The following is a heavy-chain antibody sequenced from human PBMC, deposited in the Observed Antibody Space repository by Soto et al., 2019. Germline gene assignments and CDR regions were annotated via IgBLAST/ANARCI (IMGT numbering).Heavy chain of an antibody. CDR3: ARGPWNYDFWSGHYSSITPTNYGMDV. CDR1: GGTFSSYA. J-gene: IGHJ6*02. D-gene: IGHD3-3*01. CDR2: IIPIFGTA. V-gene: IGHV1-69*06. Sequence: ASVKVSCKASGGTFSSYAISWVRQAPGQGLEWMGGIIPIFGTANYAQKFQGRVTITADKSTSTAYMELSSLRSEDTAVYYCARGPWNYDFWSGHYSSITPTNYGMDVWGQGTQVTVSS.